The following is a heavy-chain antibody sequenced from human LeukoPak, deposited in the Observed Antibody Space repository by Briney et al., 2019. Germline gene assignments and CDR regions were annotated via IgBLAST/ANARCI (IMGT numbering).Heavy chain of an antibody. CDR1: GDSVSSNNAA. D-gene: IGHD2-2*01. V-gene: IGHV6-1*01. J-gene: IGHJ5*02. CDR3: ARRLTQYDCFDP. CDR2: TYYRSTWYN. Sequence: SQTLSLTCAVSGDSVSSNNAAWNWIRQSPSRGLEWLGRTYYRSTWYNDYAVSVRGRITVNPDTSKNQFSLHLNSVTPEDTAVYYCARRLTQYDCFDPWGQGILVTVSS.